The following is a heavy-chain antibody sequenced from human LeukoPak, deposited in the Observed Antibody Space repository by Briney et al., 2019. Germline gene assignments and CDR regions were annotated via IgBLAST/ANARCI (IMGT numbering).Heavy chain of an antibody. D-gene: IGHD4-17*01. V-gene: IGHV4-4*07. Sequence: SETLSLTCTVSGGSISSYYWTWIRQPAGKGLEWIGRIYTSGSTNYNPSLKSRVTMSVDTSKNQFSLKLSSVTAADTAVYYCANRGLTTVTTQYYYYMDVWGKGTTVTISS. CDR3: ANRGLTTVTTQYYYYMDV. CDR1: GGSISSYY. J-gene: IGHJ6*03. CDR2: IYTSGST.